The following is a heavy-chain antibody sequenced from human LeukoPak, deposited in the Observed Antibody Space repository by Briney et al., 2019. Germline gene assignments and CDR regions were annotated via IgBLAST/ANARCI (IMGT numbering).Heavy chain of an antibody. CDR1: GFTFTDYY. Sequence: GGSLRLSCAASGFTFTDYYMSWIRQAPGKGLEWVSYITNSGTTIYYADSVKGRFTISRYNAKNSLYLQMNSLRAEDTAVYYCARDGHYDILTGYFQDWGQGTLVTVSS. V-gene: IGHV3-11*01. D-gene: IGHD3-9*01. CDR3: ARDGHYDILTGYFQD. CDR2: ITNSGTTI. J-gene: IGHJ1*01.